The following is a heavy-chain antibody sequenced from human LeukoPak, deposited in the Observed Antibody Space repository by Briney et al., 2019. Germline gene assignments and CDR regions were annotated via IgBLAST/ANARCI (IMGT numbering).Heavy chain of an antibody. Sequence: SETLSLTCTVSGGSISSYYWSWIRQPPGKGLEWFGYIYYSGSTNYNPSLKSRVTISVDTSKNQFSLKLSSVTAADTAVYYCARGEQAYYYGSGSYYWFDPWGQGTLVTVSS. J-gene: IGHJ5*02. CDR2: IYYSGST. D-gene: IGHD3-10*01. CDR3: ARGEQAYYYGSGSYYWFDP. CDR1: GGSISSYY. V-gene: IGHV4-59*01.